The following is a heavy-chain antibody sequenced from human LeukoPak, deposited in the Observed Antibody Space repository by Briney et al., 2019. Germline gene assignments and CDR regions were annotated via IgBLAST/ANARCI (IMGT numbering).Heavy chain of an antibody. CDR2: IIPIFGTA. CDR1: GGTFSSYA. CDR3: ARVNPWDYRYCSSTSCYYNWFDP. V-gene: IGHV1-69*05. D-gene: IGHD2-2*01. Sequence: ASVRVSCKASGGTFSSYAISWVRQAPGQGLEWMGGIIPIFGTANYAQKFQGRVTITTDESTSTAYMELSSLRSEDTAVYYCARVNPWDYRYCSSTSCYYNWFDPWGQGTLVTVSS. J-gene: IGHJ5*02.